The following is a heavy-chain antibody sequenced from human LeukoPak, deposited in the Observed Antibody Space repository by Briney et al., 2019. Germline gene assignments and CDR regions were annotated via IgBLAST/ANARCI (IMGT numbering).Heavy chain of an antibody. CDR3: ARGSMVRGVGIDY. CDR1: GDSISTYY. V-gene: IGHV4-4*07. J-gene: IGHJ4*02. CDR2: FYTSGST. D-gene: IGHD3-10*01. Sequence: SETLSLTCTVSGDSISTYYWSWIRQPAGKGLEWIGRFYTSGSTNYNPSLKSRVTMSVGASKNQFSLKLSSVTAADTAVYYCARGSMVRGVGIDYWGQGTLVIVSS.